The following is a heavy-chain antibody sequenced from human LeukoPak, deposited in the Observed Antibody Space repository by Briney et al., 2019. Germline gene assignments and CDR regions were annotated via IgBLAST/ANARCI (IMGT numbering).Heavy chain of an antibody. Sequence: GESLKISCKGSGYSFTSYWIGWVRQMPGKGLEWMGIIYPGDSGTRYSPSFQGPVTISADQSISTAYLQWSSLKASDTAMYYCARREEYCSSTSCYGRYYFDYWGQGTLVTVSS. D-gene: IGHD2-2*01. CDR1: GYSFTSYW. CDR2: IYPGDSGT. J-gene: IGHJ4*02. V-gene: IGHV5-51*01. CDR3: ARREEYCSSTSCYGRYYFDY.